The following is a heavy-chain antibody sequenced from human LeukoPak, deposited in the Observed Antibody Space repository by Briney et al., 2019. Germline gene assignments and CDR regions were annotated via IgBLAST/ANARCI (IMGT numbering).Heavy chain of an antibody. CDR2: INHSGST. D-gene: IGHD3-22*01. CDR1: GGPFSGYY. Sequence: PSETLSLTCAVYGGPFSGYYWTWIRQPPGKGLEWIGEINHSGSTNYNPSLKSRVTISVDTSKNQFSLQLSSVTAADTAVYYCARGPKYYYDSSGYYRFDHWGQGTLVTVSP. CDR3: ARGPKYYYDSSGYYRFDH. V-gene: IGHV4-34*01. J-gene: IGHJ4*02.